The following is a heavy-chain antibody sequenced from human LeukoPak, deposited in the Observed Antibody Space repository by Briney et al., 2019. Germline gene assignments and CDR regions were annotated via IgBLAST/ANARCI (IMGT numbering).Heavy chain of an antibody. CDR3: ARGVAVAGIDY. Sequence: SETLSLTCAVYGGSFSGYYLSWIRQPPGKGLEWIGEINHSGSTNYNPSLKSRVTISVDTSKNQFSLKLSSVTAADTAVYYCARGVAVAGIDYWGQGTLVTVSS. J-gene: IGHJ4*02. V-gene: IGHV4-34*01. CDR1: GGSFSGYY. D-gene: IGHD6-19*01. CDR2: INHSGST.